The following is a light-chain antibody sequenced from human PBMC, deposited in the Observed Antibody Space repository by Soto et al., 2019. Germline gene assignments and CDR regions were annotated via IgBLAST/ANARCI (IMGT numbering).Light chain of an antibody. CDR1: SSDVGGYDY. CDR3: SSYAGSNNYV. Sequence: ALTQPPSASGSPGQSVTISCTGTSSDVGGYDYVSWHQQHPGKAPKVIIYEVSKRPSGVPDRFSGSKSGNTASLTVSGLQAEDEADYYCSSYAGSNNYVFGIGTKVTVL. V-gene: IGLV2-8*01. J-gene: IGLJ1*01. CDR2: EVS.